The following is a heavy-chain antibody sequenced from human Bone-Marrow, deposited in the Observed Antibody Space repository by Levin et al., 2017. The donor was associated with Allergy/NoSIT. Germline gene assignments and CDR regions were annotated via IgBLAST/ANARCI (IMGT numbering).Heavy chain of an antibody. CDR2: ISYDGSNE. V-gene: IGHV3-30*04. J-gene: IGHJ5*02. CDR3: ARPDTAMVISWWFDP. D-gene: IGHD5-18*01. CDR1: GFTFSSYA. Sequence: GGSLRLSCAASGFTFSSYAMHWVRQAPGKGLEWVAVISYDGSNEYYADSVKGRFTISRDNSKNTLYLQMNSLRTEDTAVYYCARPDTAMVISWWFDPWGQGTLVTVSS.